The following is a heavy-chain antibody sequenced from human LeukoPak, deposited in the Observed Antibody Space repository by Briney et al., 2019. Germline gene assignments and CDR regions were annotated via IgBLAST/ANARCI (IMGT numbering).Heavy chain of an antibody. CDR2: IGYGGDT. Sequence: GGSLRLSCAASGFTISSDSMHWIRQAPGKGLEYVSAIGYGGDTYYANSVKGRFTISRDNAKNSLYLQMNSLRAEDTAVYYCARHQLLWFGELSRVLDYWGQGTLVTVSS. CDR1: GFTISSDS. V-gene: IGHV3-64*01. CDR3: ARHQLLWFGELSRVLDY. J-gene: IGHJ4*02. D-gene: IGHD3-10*01.